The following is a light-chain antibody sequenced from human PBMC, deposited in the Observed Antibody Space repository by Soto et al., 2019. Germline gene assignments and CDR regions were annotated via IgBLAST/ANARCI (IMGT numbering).Light chain of an antibody. J-gene: IGLJ1*01. CDR1: VSDVGGYDS. V-gene: IGLV2-14*03. Sequence: QSVLTQPASVSGSPGQSITIPCTGTVSDVGGYDSVSWYQQHPGRAPKLIIYGVNNRPSGVSNRFSASKSADTASLTISGLQAEDEANYYCCSYTTSTTYVFGTGTKVT. CDR3: CSYTTSTTYV. CDR2: GVN.